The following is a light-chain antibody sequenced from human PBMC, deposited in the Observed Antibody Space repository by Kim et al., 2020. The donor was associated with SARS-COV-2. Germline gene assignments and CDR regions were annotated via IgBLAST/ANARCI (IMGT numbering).Light chain of an antibody. Sequence: GSPGQTARITCSGDVLAKKYARWFQQKPGQAPVLVIYKDSERPSGIPARFSGSSSGTTVTLTISGAQVEDEADYYCYSAADNNWVFGGGTQLTVL. V-gene: IGLV3-27*01. CDR3: YSAADNNWV. J-gene: IGLJ3*02. CDR1: VLAKKY. CDR2: KDS.